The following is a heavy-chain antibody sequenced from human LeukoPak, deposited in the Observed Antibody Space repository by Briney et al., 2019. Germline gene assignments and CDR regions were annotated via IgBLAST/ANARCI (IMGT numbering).Heavy chain of an antibody. D-gene: IGHD3-3*01. CDR3: AREHLGVVLDD. V-gene: IGHV3-21*01. J-gene: IGHJ4*02. CDR1: GFTFSSYS. Sequence: PGGSLRLSCEGSGFTFSSYSMIWVRQAPGKGLEWVSSIRGDSTETRHADSLMGRFPISRDTAKKSRYLQVNGLRAEVTAVYYGAREHLGVVLDDWGEETLVTVSS. CDR2: IRGDSTET.